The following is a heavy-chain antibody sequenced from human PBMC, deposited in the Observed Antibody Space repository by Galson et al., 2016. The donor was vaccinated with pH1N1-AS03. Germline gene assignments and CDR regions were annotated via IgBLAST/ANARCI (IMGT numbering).Heavy chain of an antibody. J-gene: IGHJ1*01. CDR2: SSVDGINK. Sequence: SLRLSCAASGFTFSGYDMHWVRQAPGKGLERVALSSVDGINKYYGDSVKGRFTISRDNSKNTLYLQMNSLRPDDTALYYCGNGWSTIGSGDLGQGTLVTVSS. CDR3: GNGWSTIGSGD. D-gene: IGHD2/OR15-2a*01. CDR1: GFTFSGYD. V-gene: IGHV3-30*18.